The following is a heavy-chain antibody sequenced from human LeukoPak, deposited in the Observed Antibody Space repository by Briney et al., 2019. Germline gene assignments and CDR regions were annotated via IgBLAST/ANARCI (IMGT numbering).Heavy chain of an antibody. V-gene: IGHV4-39*01. CDR1: GASISSGSYY. CDR3: ARRYGRFGVVYFDY. D-gene: IGHD3-3*01. Sequence: PSETLSLTCTVSGASISSGSYYWDWIRQPPGKGLEWIGSIYYSGSTYYNPSLKSRVTISVDTSKNQFSLKLNSMTAADTAVYYCARRYGRFGVVYFDYWGQGTLVTVSS. J-gene: IGHJ4*02. CDR2: IYYSGST.